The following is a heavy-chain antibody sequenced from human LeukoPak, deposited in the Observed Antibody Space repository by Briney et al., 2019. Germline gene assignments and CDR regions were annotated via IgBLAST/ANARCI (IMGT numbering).Heavy chain of an antibody. CDR3: AREWHDDYYFDY. CDR2: IWYDGSNK. J-gene: IGHJ4*02. CDR1: GFTFSSYG. V-gene: IGHV3-33*01. D-gene: IGHD1-1*01. Sequence: GGSLRLSCAASGFTFSSYGMHWVRQAPGKGLEWVAVIWYDGSNKYYADSVKGRFTISRDNSKNTLYLQMNSLRVEDTAVYYCAREWHDDYYFDYWGQGTLVTVSS.